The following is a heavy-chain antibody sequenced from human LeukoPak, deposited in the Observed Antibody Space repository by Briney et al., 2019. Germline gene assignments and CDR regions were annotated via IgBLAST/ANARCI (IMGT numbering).Heavy chain of an antibody. V-gene: IGHV1-69*13. CDR1: GGTFSSYA. J-gene: IGHJ5*02. Sequence: ASVKVSCKASGGTFSSYAISWVRQAPGHGLEWMGGIIPIFGTANYAQKFQGRVTITADESTSTAYMELSSLRSEDTAVYYCARDMRVDTAMDYNWFDPWGQGTLVTVSS. CDR3: ARDMRVDTAMDYNWFDP. D-gene: IGHD5-18*01. CDR2: IIPIFGTA.